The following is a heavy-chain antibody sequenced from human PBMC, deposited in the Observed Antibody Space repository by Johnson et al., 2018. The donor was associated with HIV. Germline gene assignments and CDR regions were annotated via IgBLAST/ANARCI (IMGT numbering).Heavy chain of an antibody. CDR2: ISGSGGST. D-gene: IGHD3-3*01. V-gene: IGHV3-66*02. Sequence: VHLVESGGGLVQPGRSLRLSCAASGFTVSSNYMSWVRQAPGKGLEWVSAISGSGGSTYYADSVKGRFTISRDNSKNTLYMQMNSLRAEDKAVYYCAKASGNGYYVDAFDIWGQGTMVTVSS. J-gene: IGHJ3*02. CDR3: AKASGNGYYVDAFDI. CDR1: GFTVSSNY.